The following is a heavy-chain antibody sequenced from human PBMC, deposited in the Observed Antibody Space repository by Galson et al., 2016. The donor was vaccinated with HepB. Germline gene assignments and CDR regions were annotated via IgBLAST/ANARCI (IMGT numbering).Heavy chain of an antibody. CDR3: AREPGRIQIDLHSFGMDV. D-gene: IGHD5-18*01. Sequence: SLRLSCAASGFSFSSFGMHWVRQAPGKGLEWVSVISYDGNKQYFAASVKGRFTISRDNSQNTLYLEMNSLGAEDTAVYYCAREPGRIQIDLHSFGMDVLGQGTTVTVSS. CDR1: GFSFSSFG. J-gene: IGHJ6*02. CDR2: ISYDGNKQ. V-gene: IGHV3-30*03.